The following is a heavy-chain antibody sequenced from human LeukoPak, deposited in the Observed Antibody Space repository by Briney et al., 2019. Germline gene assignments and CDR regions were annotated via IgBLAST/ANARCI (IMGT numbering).Heavy chain of an antibody. J-gene: IGHJ4*02. V-gene: IGHV3-23*01. CDR3: AKDPWSGYCSGGSCYFDY. D-gene: IGHD2-15*01. CDR2: ISGSGGST. Sequence: GALRLSCAASGFTFSSYAMSWVRQAPGKGLEWVSAISGSGGSTYYADSVKGRFTISRDNSKNTLYLQMNSLRAEDTAVYYCAKDPWSGYCSGGSCYFDYWGQGTLVTVSS. CDR1: GFTFSSYA.